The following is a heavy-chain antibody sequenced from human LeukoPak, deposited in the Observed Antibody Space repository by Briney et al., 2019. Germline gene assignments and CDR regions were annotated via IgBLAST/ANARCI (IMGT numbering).Heavy chain of an antibody. CDR3: ARDMYYDSSGYFGY. Sequence: ASVKVSCEASGGTFSSYTISWVRQAPGQGLEWMGRIIPILGIANYAQKFQGRVTITADKSTSTAYMELSSLRSEDTAVYYCARDMYYDSSGYFGYWGQGTLVTVSS. D-gene: IGHD3-22*01. V-gene: IGHV1-69*04. CDR1: GGTFSSYT. CDR2: IIPILGIA. J-gene: IGHJ4*02.